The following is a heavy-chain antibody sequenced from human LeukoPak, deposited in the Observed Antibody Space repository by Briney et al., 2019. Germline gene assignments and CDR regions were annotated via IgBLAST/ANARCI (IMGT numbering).Heavy chain of an antibody. J-gene: IGHJ4*02. D-gene: IGHD3-3*01. CDR2: ISAYNGNT. CDR1: GYTFTSYG. CDR3: ARPDPPDNFWSGYYRY. Sequence: EASVKVSCKASGYTFTSYGISWVRQAPGQGLAWMGWISAYNGNTNYAQKLQGRVTMTTDTSTSTAYMELRSLRSDDKAVYYCARPDPPDNFWSGYYRYWGQGTLVTVSS. V-gene: IGHV1-18*01.